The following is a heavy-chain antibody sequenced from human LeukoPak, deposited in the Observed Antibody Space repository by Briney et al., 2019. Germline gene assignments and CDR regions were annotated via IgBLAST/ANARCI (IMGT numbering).Heavy chain of an antibody. Sequence: GGSLRLSCAASGFTFSTHAMSWVRQAPGKGLEWVSASSGSGGRTYFADSVKGRFTISRDNSKKTLYLQMNTLRVEDTAVYYCAKEAGLCSSASCFKDFYMDVWGKGTTVTVSS. CDR1: GFTFSTHA. J-gene: IGHJ6*03. CDR3: AKEAGLCSSASCFKDFYMDV. V-gene: IGHV3-23*01. CDR2: SSGSGGRT. D-gene: IGHD2-2*01.